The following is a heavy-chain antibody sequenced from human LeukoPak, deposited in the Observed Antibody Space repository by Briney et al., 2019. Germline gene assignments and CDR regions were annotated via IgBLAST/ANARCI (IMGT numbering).Heavy chain of an antibody. V-gene: IGHV4-59*12. CDR3: ARDGYSSSSIWFDP. Sequence: PSETLSLTCTVSGGSISSNYWSWIRQPPGKGLEWIGYIYYSGSTNSNPSLKSRVTISVDTSKNQFSLKLSSVTAADTAVYYCARDGYSSSSIWFDPWGQGTLVTVSS. CDR1: GGSISSNY. J-gene: IGHJ5*02. D-gene: IGHD6-6*01. CDR2: IYYSGST.